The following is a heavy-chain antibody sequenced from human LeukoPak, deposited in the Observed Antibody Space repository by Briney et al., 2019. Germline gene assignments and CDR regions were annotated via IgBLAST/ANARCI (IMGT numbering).Heavy chain of an antibody. D-gene: IGHD3-22*01. CDR3: ARVLGLDSSGTDHDAFDI. V-gene: IGHV1-18*01. CDR1: GYTFTSYG. CDR2: ISAYNGNT. Sequence: ASVKVSCKASGYTFTSYGISWVRQAPGQGLEWMGWISAYNGNTNYAQKLQGRVTMTTDTSTSTAYMELRSLRSDDTAVYYCARVLGLDSSGTDHDAFDIWGQGTMVTVSS. J-gene: IGHJ3*02.